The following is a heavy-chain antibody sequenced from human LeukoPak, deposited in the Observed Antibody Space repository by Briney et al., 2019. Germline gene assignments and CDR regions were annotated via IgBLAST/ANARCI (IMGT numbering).Heavy chain of an antibody. D-gene: IGHD3-9*01. Sequence: PSETLSLTCAVYGGSFSGYYWSWIRQPPGKGLEWIGEINHSGSTNYNPSLKSRVTISVDTSKNQFSLKLSSVTAADTAVYYCARREYYDILTGSPRYYFDYWGQGTLVTVSS. CDR3: ARREYYDILTGSPRYYFDY. V-gene: IGHV4-34*01. J-gene: IGHJ4*02. CDR2: INHSGST. CDR1: GGSFSGYY.